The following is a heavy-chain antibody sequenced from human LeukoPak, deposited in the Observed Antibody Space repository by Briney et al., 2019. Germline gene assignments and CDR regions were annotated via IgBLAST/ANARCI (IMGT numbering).Heavy chain of an antibody. CDR3: AKGGDGYNSHPYDY. Sequence: GGSLRLSCVTSGFTFSDHWMTWVRQAPGKGLEWVASIKQDGSVKYYVDSVKGRFTISRDNAWSSLYLQMNSLRAEDTAVYYCAKGGDGYNSHPYDYWGQGTLVTVSS. J-gene: IGHJ4*02. CDR2: IKQDGSVK. V-gene: IGHV3-7*01. CDR1: GFTFSDHW. D-gene: IGHD5-24*01.